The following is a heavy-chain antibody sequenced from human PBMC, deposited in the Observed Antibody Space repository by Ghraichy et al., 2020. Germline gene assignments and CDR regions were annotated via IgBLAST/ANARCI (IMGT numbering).Heavy chain of an antibody. J-gene: IGHJ4*02. CDR2: IYYSGST. V-gene: IGHV4-59*01. D-gene: IGHD3-22*01. CDR3: ARAYYYDSSGYFDY. Sequence: SETLSLTCTVSGGSISSYYWSWIRQPPGKGLEWIGYIYYSGSTNYNPSLKSRVTISVETSKNQFSLKLSSVTAADTAVYYCARAYYYDSSGYFDYWGQGTLVTVSS. CDR1: GGSISSYY.